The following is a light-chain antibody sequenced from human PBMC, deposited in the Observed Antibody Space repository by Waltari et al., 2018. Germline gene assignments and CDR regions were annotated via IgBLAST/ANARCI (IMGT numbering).Light chain of an antibody. CDR1: SSNIGAPYD. J-gene: IGLJ2*01. CDR2: GNN. CDR3: QSYDSSLSGVV. Sequence: QSVLTPPPSVSGAPGQRVTIPCTGSSSNIGAPYDVPWYRHSPGTAPSRPIYGNNHRPSRGPVRFSGSKSGTAAPLAITGLQAEDEADYYGQSYDSSLSGVVFGGGTKLTVL. V-gene: IGLV1-40*01.